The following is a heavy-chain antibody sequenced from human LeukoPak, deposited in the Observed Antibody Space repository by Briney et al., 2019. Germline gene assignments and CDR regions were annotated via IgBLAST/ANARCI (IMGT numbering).Heavy chain of an antibody. V-gene: IGHV4-61*01. CDR1: GGSVSSGSYY. Sequence: SETLSLTCTVSGGSVSSGSYYWSWIRQPPGKGLEWIGYTYYSGSTNYNPSLKSRVTISVDTSKNQFSLKLSSVSAADTAVYYCARLAHRFDPWGQGTLVTVSS. CDR2: TYYSGST. J-gene: IGHJ5*02. CDR3: ARLAHRFDP.